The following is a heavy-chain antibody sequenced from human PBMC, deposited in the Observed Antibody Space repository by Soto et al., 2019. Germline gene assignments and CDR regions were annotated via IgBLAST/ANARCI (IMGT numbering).Heavy chain of an antibody. V-gene: IGHV1-18*04. Sequence: GASVKVSCKASGYTFTSYGFSWVRQAPGQGLEWMGWISAYNGNTNYAQKFQGRVIMTTDTSTSTAYMELRSLRSDDTAVYYCARQSTMTEFDTWGQGTLVTVSS. CDR3: ARQSTMTEFDT. J-gene: IGHJ5*02. D-gene: IGHD3-3*01. CDR2: ISAYNGNT. CDR1: GYTFTSYG.